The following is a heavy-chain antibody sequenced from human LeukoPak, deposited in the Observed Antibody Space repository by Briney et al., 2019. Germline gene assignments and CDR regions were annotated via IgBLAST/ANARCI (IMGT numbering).Heavy chain of an antibody. CDR1: RGSISSSSFY. CDR3: ARHSRGAARNWFDP. Sequence: SETLSLTCTVSRGSISSSSFYWGWIRQPPGKGLQWIGTIYSSGTTYYNASLRGRVSISVDTSKNQFSLNLSSVTAADTAVYYCARHSRGAARNWFDPWGQGTLVTVSS. J-gene: IGHJ5*02. V-gene: IGHV4-39*01. CDR2: IYSSGTT. D-gene: IGHD1-26*01.